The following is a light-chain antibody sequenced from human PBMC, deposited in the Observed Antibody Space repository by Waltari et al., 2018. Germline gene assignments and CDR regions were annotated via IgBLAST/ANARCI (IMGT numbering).Light chain of an antibody. Sequence: SYELTQPPSVSVSPGQTASITCSGDKLGDKYACWYQQKPGQSPWLGIYQDSKRPSGLPERFSGSNAENTATLTISGTQAMDEADYYCQAWDSSTVVLGGGTKLTVL. J-gene: IGLJ2*01. V-gene: IGLV3-1*01. CDR3: QAWDSSTVV. CDR1: KLGDKY. CDR2: QDS.